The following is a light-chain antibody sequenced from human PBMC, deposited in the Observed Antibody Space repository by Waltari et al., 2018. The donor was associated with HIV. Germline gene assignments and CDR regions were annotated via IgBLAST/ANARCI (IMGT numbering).Light chain of an antibody. CDR2: GES. J-gene: IGKJ2*01. CDR1: QSVRSGY. CDR3: QQFYRPPYA. V-gene: IGKV3-20*01. Sequence: EIVLTQSLGILSLSPGERATLSCRASQSVRSGYLAWYQHKPGQAPRLLIYGESSRATGIPDRFSGSGSGTDFTLSINRLEPEDFAVYFCQQFYRPPYAFGQGTKLEIK.